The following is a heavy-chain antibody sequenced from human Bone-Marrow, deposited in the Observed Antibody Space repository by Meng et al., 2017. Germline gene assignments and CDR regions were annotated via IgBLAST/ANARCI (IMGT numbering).Heavy chain of an antibody. CDR2: IYYSGST. D-gene: IGHD6-6*01. J-gene: IGHJ4*02. CDR3: AGGPYSSSPCFDY. Sequence: GSLRLSCTVSGGSISSYYWSWIRQPPGKGLEWIGYIYYSGSTNYNPSLKSRVTISVDTSKNQFSLKLSSVTAADTAVYYCAGGPYSSSPCFDYWGQGTLVTVSS. CDR1: GGSISSYY. V-gene: IGHV4-59*01.